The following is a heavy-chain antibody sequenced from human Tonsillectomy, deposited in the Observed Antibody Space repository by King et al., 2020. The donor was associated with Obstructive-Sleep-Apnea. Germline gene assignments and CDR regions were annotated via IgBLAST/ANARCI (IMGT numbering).Heavy chain of an antibody. D-gene: IGHD6-13*01. CDR2: ISGSGGST. J-gene: IGHJ4*02. V-gene: IGHV3-23*04. CDR1: GFSFSGYA. Sequence: VQLVESGGGLVQPEGSLRLSCAASGFSFSGYAMSWVRQAPGKGLEWVSAISGSGGSTYYADSVKGRFTISRDNSKNTLYLQMTSLRGEDTAVYYCAKAQKGYNSSPFDYWGQGTLVTVSS. CDR3: AKAQKGYNSSPFDY.